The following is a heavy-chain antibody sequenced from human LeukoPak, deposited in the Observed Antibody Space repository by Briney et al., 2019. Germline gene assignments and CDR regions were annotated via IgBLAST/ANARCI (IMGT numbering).Heavy chain of an antibody. CDR2: IRYDGSNK. CDR3: AKDDVRSQAGYFQH. J-gene: IGHJ1*01. V-gene: IGHV3-30*02. Sequence: GGSLRLSCAASGFTFSSYGMHWVRQAPGKGLEWVAFIRYDGSNKYYADSVKGRFTISRDNSKNTLYLQMNSLRAEDTAVYHCAKDDVRSQAGYFQHWGQGTLVTVSS. CDR1: GFTFSSYG. D-gene: IGHD4-17*01.